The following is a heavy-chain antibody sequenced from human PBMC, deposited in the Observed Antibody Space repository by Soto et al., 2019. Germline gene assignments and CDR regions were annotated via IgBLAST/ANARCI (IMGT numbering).Heavy chain of an antibody. Sequence: QVQLQESGPGLVKPSETLSLTCTVSGGSISSHYWSWIRQPPGKGLEWIGYIYYGGSANYNPSLPRRVSISVDTAKNQFSLKLSSGTAADTAVYYCARRCSGSYGQVDYWGQGTLVTVSS. V-gene: IGHV4-59*08. CDR1: GGSISSHY. D-gene: IGHD1-26*01. J-gene: IGHJ4*02. CDR3: ARRCSGSYGQVDY. CDR2: IYYGGSA.